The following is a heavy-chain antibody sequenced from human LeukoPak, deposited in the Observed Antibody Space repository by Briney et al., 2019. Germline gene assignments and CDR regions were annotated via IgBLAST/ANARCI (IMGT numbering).Heavy chain of an antibody. CDR1: GFTISSYT. D-gene: IGHD1-7*01. V-gene: IGHV3-21*01. Sequence: GGSLRLSCAASGFTISSYTMNWVRQAPGKGLEWVSAISHDRSYIYQADSVKGRFTISRDNAKNLLYLHMSSLRAEDTAVYYCARDRDWNYDYWGQGTLVTVSS. CDR3: ARDRDWNYDY. CDR2: ISHDRSYI. J-gene: IGHJ4*02.